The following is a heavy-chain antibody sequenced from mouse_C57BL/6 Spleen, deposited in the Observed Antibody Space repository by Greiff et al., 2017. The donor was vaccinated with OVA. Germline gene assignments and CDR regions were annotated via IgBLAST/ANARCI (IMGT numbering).Heavy chain of an antibody. CDR1: GYSFTGYY. V-gene: IGHV1-42*01. D-gene: IGHD2-4*01. Sequence: VQLQQSGPELVKPGALVKISCKASGYSFTGYYMNWVKQSPEKSLEWIGEINPSTGGTTYNQKFKAKATLTVDKSSSTAYMQLKSLTSEDSAVYYCARYYDYDPYAMDYWGQGTSVTVSS. J-gene: IGHJ4*01. CDR2: INPSTGGT. CDR3: ARYYDYDPYAMDY.